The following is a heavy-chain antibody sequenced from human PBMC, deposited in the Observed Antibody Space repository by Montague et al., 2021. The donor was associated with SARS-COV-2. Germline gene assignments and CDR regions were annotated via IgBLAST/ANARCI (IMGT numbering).Heavy chain of an antibody. Sequence: SLRLSCAASGFPFSNYWMHWVRQAPGKGLVWVSRINNDESDTRYADSVKGRFTISRDNAKNMLYLQMNSLRADDTAVYYCARGLMATSWNTMGVWGHGSTVTVSS. CDR3: ARGLMATSWNTMGV. CDR2: INNDESDT. V-gene: IGHV3-74*01. CDR1: GFPFSNYW. J-gene: IGHJ6*02. D-gene: IGHD1/OR15-1a*01.